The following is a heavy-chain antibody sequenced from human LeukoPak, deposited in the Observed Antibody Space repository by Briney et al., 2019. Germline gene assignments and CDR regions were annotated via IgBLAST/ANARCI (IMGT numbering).Heavy chain of an antibody. J-gene: IGHJ6*03. CDR3: ARDPTAMVSHYYYYMDV. CDR1: GGSISSSSYY. CDR2: IYYSGST. D-gene: IGHD5-18*01. Sequence: PSETLSLTCTVSGGSISSSSYYWGWIRQPPGKGLEWIGSIYYSGSTYYNPSLKSRVTISVDTSKNQFSLKLSSVTAADTAVYYCARDPTAMVSHYYYYMDVWGKGTTVTVSS. V-gene: IGHV4-39*07.